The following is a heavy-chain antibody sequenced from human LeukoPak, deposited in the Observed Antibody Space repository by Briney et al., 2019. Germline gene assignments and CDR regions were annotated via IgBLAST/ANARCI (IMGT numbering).Heavy chain of an antibody. D-gene: IGHD3-10*01. CDR2: IYTSGST. V-gene: IGHV4-4*07. CDR1: GGSISSYY. J-gene: IGHJ4*02. CDR3: ARARHYYGSGDYFDY. Sequence: SETLSLTCTVSGGSISSYYWSWIRQPAGKGLEWIGRIYTSGSTNYNPSLKSRVTMSVDTSKNQFSLKLSSVTAADTAVYYCARARHYYGSGDYFDYWGQGTLVTVSS.